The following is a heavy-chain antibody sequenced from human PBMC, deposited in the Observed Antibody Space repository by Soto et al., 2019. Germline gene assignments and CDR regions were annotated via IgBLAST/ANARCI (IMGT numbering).Heavy chain of an antibody. J-gene: IGHJ6*02. CDR3: VRQNTWNSYYGMDV. CDR1: GYTFSDYW. V-gene: IGHV5-51*01. CDR2: VYPDESDT. D-gene: IGHD1-7*01. Sequence: GESLKISCKASGYTFSDYWIGWVRQMPGEGLEWMGIVYPDESDTRYSPSFQGQVSISADMPITTAYLQWSSLKASDTAIYFCVRQNTWNSYYGMDVWGQGTTVTVSS.